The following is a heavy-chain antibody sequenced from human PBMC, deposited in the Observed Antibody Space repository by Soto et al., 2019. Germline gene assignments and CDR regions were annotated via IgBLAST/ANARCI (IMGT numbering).Heavy chain of an antibody. V-gene: IGHV1-18*01. CDR1: GYSFMKYG. CDR2: LSPYSGYT. J-gene: IGHJ4*02. CDR3: AREASVLIPAAQPSRFDS. D-gene: IGHD2-2*01. Sequence: ASVKVSCKGFGYSFMKYGINWVRQAPGQGLEWVGWLSPYSGYTHSAQKFHGRLTLTTDTAASTAYMELRILRSADTALYYCAREASVLIPAAQPSRFDSWGQGTLVTVSS.